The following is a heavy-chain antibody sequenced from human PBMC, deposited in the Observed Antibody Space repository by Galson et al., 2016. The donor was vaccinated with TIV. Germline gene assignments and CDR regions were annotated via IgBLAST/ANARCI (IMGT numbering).Heavy chain of an antibody. CDR2: IYWDVER. CDR1: GFSLSTHAVG. J-gene: IGHJ1*01. CDR3: AHSIAARPIFQD. Sequence: SLVKPSQTPTLTCTFSGFSLSTHAVGVGWIRQPPGKALAWLALIYWDVERHYSLSLRSRLSTTKDHFRNPAVLTMTNLDPVNTTTYYCAHSIAARPIFQDWGQGILVTVSS. D-gene: IGHD6-6*01. V-gene: IGHV2-5*02.